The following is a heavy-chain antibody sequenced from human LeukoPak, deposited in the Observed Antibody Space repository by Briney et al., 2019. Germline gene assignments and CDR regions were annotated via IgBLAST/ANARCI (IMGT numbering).Heavy chain of an antibody. V-gene: IGHV4-34*01. CDR2: INHSGST. CDR1: GGSFSGNY. Sequence: SQTLSLTCAVYGGSFSGNYWSWSRQPPGKGLEWIGEINHSGSTNYNPSLKSRVTISVDTSKNQFSLKLSSVTAADTAVYFCARVGYSSREYYWGQGTLVTVSS. D-gene: IGHD5-18*01. CDR3: ARVGYSSREYY. J-gene: IGHJ4*02.